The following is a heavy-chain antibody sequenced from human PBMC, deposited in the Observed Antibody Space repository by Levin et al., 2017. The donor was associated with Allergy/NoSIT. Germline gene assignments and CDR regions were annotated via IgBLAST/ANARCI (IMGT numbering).Heavy chain of an antibody. D-gene: IGHD3-22*01. Sequence: ASVKVSCAASGFTFSSYSMNWVRQAPGKGLEWVSSISSSGTYIYYADSVKGRFTISRDNAKNSLYLQMNSLRAEDTAVYYCAREYSYDSGLDYWGQGTLLTVSS. CDR3: AREYSYDSGLDY. CDR1: GFTFSSYS. V-gene: IGHV3-21*01. J-gene: IGHJ4*02. CDR2: ISSSGTYI.